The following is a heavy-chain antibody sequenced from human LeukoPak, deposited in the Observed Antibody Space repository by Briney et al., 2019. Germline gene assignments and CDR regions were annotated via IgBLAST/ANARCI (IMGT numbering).Heavy chain of an antibody. CDR2: ISSASNTI. CDR1: GLTFSSYS. V-gene: IGHV3-48*01. CDR3: ARDGWFGDYNWFDP. Sequence: PGESLRLSCAASGLTFSSYSMNWVRQAPGKGLERISYISSASNTIYYADSVKGRFTISRDNAKNSVYLQMNSLRAEDTAMYYCARDGWFGDYNWFDPWGQGTLVTVSS. D-gene: IGHD3-10*01. J-gene: IGHJ5*02.